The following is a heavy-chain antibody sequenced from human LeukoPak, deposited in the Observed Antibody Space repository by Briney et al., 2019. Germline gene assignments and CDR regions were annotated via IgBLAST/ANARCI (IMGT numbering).Heavy chain of an antibody. J-gene: IGHJ4*02. CDR1: GGPISSGGYY. D-gene: IGHD3-3*01. CDR3: ARAAPVLRFLEWFPDY. CDR2: IYYSGST. V-gene: IGHV4-31*03. Sequence: SETLSLTCTVSGGPISSGGYYWSWIRQHPWKGLEWIGYIYYSGSTYYNPSLKSRVTISVDTSKNQFSLKLSSVTAADTAVYYCARAAPVLRFLEWFPDYWGQGTLVTVSS.